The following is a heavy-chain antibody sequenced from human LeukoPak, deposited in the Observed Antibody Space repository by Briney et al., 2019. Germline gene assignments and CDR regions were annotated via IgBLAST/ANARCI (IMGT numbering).Heavy chain of an antibody. CDR1: GYSISSGYY. D-gene: IGHD2-2*01. CDR3: ASSYCSSTSCYEAY. J-gene: IGHJ4*02. V-gene: IGHV4-38-2*01. Sequence: SETLSLTCAVSGYSISSGYYWGWIRQPPGKGLERIGSIYHSGSTYYNPSLKSRVTISVDTSKNQFSLKLSSVTAADTAVYYCASSYCSSTSCYEAYWGQGTLVTVSS. CDR2: IYHSGST.